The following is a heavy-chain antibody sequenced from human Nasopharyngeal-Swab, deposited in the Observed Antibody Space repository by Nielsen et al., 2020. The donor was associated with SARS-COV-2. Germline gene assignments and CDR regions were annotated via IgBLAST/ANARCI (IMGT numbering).Heavy chain of an antibody. Sequence: VRQAPGKGLEWVSAISGSGGSTYYADSVKGRFTISRDNSKNTLYLQMNSLRAEDTAVYYCAKDEKVYSGCYYTSWGQGTLVTVSS. J-gene: IGHJ5*02. D-gene: IGHD1-26*01. CDR3: AKDEKVYSGCYYTS. V-gene: IGHV3-23*01. CDR2: ISGSGGST.